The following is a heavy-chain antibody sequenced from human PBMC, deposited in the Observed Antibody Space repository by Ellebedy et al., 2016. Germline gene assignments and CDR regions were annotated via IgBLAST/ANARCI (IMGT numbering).Heavy chain of an antibody. CDR2: IYYSGST. Sequence: SETLSLTCTVSGGSISSGDSYWSWIRQPPGKGLEWIGYIYYSGSTHYNPSLKSRVTISRDTSKNQVSLKLSSVTAADTAVYYCARLATTDYLYGMDVWGQGTTVTVSS. CDR1: GGSISSGDSY. CDR3: ARLATTDYLYGMDV. V-gene: IGHV4-30-4*01. D-gene: IGHD4-11*01. J-gene: IGHJ6*02.